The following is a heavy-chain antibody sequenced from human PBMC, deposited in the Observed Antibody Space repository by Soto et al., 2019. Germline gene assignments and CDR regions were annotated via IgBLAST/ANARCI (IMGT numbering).Heavy chain of an antibody. CDR1: GFTFSSYG. CDR2: ISYDGSNK. J-gene: IGHJ4*02. V-gene: IGHV3-30*18. Sequence: PGGSLRLSCAASGFTFSSYGMHWVRQAPGKGLEWVAVISYDGSNKYYAVSVKGRFTISRDNSKNTLYLQMNSLRAEDTAVYYCAKGRVVTATQPLDYWGQGTLVTVSS. CDR3: AKGRVVTATQPLDY. D-gene: IGHD2-21*02.